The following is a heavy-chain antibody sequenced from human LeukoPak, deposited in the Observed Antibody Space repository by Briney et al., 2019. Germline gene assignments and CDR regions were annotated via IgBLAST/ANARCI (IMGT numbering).Heavy chain of an antibody. CDR1: GGSFSGYY. J-gene: IGHJ5*02. V-gene: IGHV4-34*01. D-gene: IGHD6-13*01. CDR3: ARVSSSWYQDWFDP. CDR2: INHSGST. Sequence: PSETLSLTCAVYGGSFSGYYWSWIRQPPGKGLEWIGEINHSGSTNYNASLKSRVTISVDTSKNQFSLKLSSVTAADTAVYYCARVSSSWYQDWFDPWGQGTLVTVSS.